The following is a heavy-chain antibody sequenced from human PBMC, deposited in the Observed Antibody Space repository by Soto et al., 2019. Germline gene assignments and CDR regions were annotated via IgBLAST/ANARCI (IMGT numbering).Heavy chain of an antibody. V-gene: IGHV3-33*01. CDR1: GFTFSSYG. CDR3: ARGVTMVRGVIGPFSPSDYYGMDV. D-gene: IGHD3-10*01. Sequence: PGGSLRLSCAASGFTFSSYGMHWVRQAPGKGLEWVAVIWYDGSNKYYADSVKGRITISRDNSKNTLYLQMNSLRAEDTAVYYCARGVTMVRGVIGPFSPSDYYGMDVWGQGTTVTVSS. J-gene: IGHJ6*02. CDR2: IWYDGSNK.